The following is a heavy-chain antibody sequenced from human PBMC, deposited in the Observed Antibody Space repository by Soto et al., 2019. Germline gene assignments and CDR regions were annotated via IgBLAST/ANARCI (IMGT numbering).Heavy chain of an antibody. CDR3: ARHRGYDSSGYPSYYYYGMDV. CDR1: GYSFTSYW. D-gene: IGHD3-22*01. V-gene: IGHV5-51*01. J-gene: IGHJ6*02. CDR2: IYPGDSDT. Sequence: GESLKISCKGSGYSFTSYWIGWVRQMPGKGLEWMGIIYPGDSDTRYSPSFQGQVTISADKSISTAYLQWSSLKASDTAMYYCARHRGYDSSGYPSYYYYGMDVWGRGTTVTVSS.